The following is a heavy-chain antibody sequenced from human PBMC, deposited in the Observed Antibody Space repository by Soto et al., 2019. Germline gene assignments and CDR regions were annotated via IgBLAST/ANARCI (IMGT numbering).Heavy chain of an antibody. D-gene: IGHD3-3*02. Sequence: TSETLSLTCTVSGDAISGYYWTWIRQSAGQGLEWIGRIYSSGGTKYNPSLQSRVTMSLDTSKNQFSLRLTSVTAADTAVYYCARGQRFCDSFAPWGKGPLVTIS. CDR3: ARGQRFCDSFAP. J-gene: IGHJ5*02. V-gene: IGHV4-4*07. CDR1: GDAISGYY. CDR2: IYSSGGT.